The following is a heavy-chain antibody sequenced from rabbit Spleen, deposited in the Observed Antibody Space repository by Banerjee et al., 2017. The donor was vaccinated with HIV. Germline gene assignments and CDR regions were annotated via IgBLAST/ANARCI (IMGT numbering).Heavy chain of an antibody. CDR3: VREVAGKFSL. Sequence: QRLVESGGGLVKPGASLTLTCKASGFSFSNKAVMCWVRQAPGKGLDWIACIDPVFGIAVYASWVNGRFTISRDNAQNALYLQLNSLTAADTATYFCVREVAGKFSLWGPGTLVTVS. V-gene: IGHV1S7*01. CDR1: GFSFSNKA. J-gene: IGHJ4*01. CDR2: IDPVFGIA. D-gene: IGHD4-1*01.